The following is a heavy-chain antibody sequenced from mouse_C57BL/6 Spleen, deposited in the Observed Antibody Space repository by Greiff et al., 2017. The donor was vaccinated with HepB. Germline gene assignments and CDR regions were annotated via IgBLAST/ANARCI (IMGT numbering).Heavy chain of an antibody. V-gene: IGHV1-7*01. CDR2: INPSSGYT. J-gene: IGHJ3*01. Sequence: VQLQQPGAELAKPGASVKLSCKASGYTFTSYWMHWVKQRPGQGLEWIGHINPSSGYTKYNQKFKVKATLTADKSSSTAYMQLSSLTYEDSAVCYCAISEFAYWGQGTLVTVSA. CDR3: AISEFAY. CDR1: GYTFTSYW.